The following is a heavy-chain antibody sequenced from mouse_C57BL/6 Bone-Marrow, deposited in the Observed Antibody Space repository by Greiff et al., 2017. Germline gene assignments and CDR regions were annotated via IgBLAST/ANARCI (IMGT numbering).Heavy chain of an antibody. J-gene: IGHJ3*01. D-gene: IGHD6-1*01. Sequence: VQLQQSVAELVRPGASVKLSCTASGFNIKNTYMHWVKQRPEQGLEWIGRIDPATGNTKYAPKFQGKATITANTSRNTAYLQLSSLASEDAAHYYSAPLAPFAYWGQGTMVTVSA. V-gene: IGHV14-3*01. CDR3: APLAPFAY. CDR2: IDPATGNT. CDR1: GFNIKNTY.